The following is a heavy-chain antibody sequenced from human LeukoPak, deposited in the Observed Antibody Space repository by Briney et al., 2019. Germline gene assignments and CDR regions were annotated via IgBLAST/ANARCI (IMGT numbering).Heavy chain of an antibody. CDR3: AKNWRGRYYHDFES. J-gene: IGHJ4*02. CDR1: GFTFSSHA. V-gene: IGHV3-30*18. Sequence: GGSLRLSCAASGFTFSSHAMHWVRQAPGKGLEWVALISYEGSHKYYADSVQGRFTLSRDTSTNPLFLQMSSLRTEDTAVYYCAKNWRGRYYHDFESWGQGTLVTVSS. D-gene: IGHD3-22*01. CDR2: ISYEGSHK.